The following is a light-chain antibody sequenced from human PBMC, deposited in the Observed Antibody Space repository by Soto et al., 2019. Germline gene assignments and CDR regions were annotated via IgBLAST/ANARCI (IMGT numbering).Light chain of an antibody. CDR2: AAS. V-gene: IGKV1-39*01. J-gene: IGKJ1*01. CDR3: QQSYSTPAT. CDR1: QSISSY. Sequence: DIPMTQSPSALSASVGDRVAITCRASQSISSYLNWYQQKPGKAPKLLIYAASSLQSGVPSRFSGSGSGTDFTLTISSLQPEDFATYYCQQSYSTPATFAQGTKVEIK.